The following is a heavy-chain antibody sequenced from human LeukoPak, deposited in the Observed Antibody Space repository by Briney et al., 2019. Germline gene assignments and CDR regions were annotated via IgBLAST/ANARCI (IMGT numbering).Heavy chain of an antibody. CDR1: GFTFSSYS. V-gene: IGHV3-21*01. J-gene: IGHJ3*02. CDR3: ARDLYGSGSYYGSLAFDI. D-gene: IGHD3-10*01. Sequence: PGGSLRLSCAASGFTFSSYSMNWVRQAPGKGLEWVSSISSSSSYIYYADSVKGRFTISRDNAKSSLYLQMNSLRAEDTAVYYCARDLYGSGSYYGSLAFDIWGQGTMVTVSS. CDR2: ISSSSSYI.